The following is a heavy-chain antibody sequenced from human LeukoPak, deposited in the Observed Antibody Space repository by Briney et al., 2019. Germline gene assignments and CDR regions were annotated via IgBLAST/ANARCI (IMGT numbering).Heavy chain of an antibody. CDR3: AKDLRWFGELLKSDYFDY. CDR2: IWYDGSNK. V-gene: IGHV3-33*06. D-gene: IGHD3-10*01. CDR1: GFTFSSYG. Sequence: PGRSLRLSCAASGFTFSSYGMHWVRQAPGKGLEWVAVIWYDGSNKYYADSVKGRFTISRDNSKNTLYLQMNSLRAEDTAVYYCAKDLRWFGELLKSDYFDYWGQGTLVTVSS. J-gene: IGHJ4*02.